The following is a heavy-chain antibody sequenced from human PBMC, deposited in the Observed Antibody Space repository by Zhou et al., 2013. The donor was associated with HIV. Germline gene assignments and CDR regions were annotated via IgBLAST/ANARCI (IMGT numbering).Heavy chain of an antibody. J-gene: IGHJ4*02. CDR2: INPNSGAT. D-gene: IGHD3-10*01. CDR1: GYTFTGDY. V-gene: IGHV1-2*02. Sequence: QVQLVQSGAEVKKPGASMKVSCKASGYTFTGDYIHWVRLAPGRRALRWMGYINPNSGATNYAQRFQGRVTMTRDASINTTYMELSRLRSDDTAVYYCAREGLVRGVIMDWGQGTLVTVSS. CDR3: AREGLVRGVIMD.